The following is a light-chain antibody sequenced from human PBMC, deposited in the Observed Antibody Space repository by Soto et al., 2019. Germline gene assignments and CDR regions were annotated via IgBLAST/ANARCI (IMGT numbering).Light chain of an antibody. CDR2: GAS. CDR3: QQYDDWPPWT. Sequence: EIVMTQSPATLSVSPGERVHLSCRASESIGRNLAWYQQKPGQAPRLLMYGASTRATGIPARFSGSESGTEFTLTISSLQSEDLAVYYCQQYDDWPPWTFGQGTKVEIK. J-gene: IGKJ1*01. V-gene: IGKV3-15*01. CDR1: ESIGRN.